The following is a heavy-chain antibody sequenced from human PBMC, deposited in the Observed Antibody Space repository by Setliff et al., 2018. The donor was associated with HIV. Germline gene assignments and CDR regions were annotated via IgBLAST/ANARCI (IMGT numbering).Heavy chain of an antibody. D-gene: IGHD3-22*01. J-gene: IGHJ4*02. Sequence: KSSETLSLTCTVSGGSISSGSYYWSWIRQPAGKGLEWIGHIYTSGSTNYNPSLKSRVTISVGTSKNQFSLKLSSVTAADTAVYYCAREGNYYDSSGYDYWGQGTQVTV. CDR3: AREGNYYDSSGYDY. CDR2: IYTSGST. V-gene: IGHV4-61*09. CDR1: GGSISSGSYY.